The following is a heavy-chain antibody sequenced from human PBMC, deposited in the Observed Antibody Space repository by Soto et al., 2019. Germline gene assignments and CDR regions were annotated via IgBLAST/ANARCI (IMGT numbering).Heavy chain of an antibody. Sequence: EVHLVQSEVEVTKSGESLKISCKVSGYSFVNYWIGWVRQMPGKGLEWIGNVYPGDSDTDYSPSFQGRVTISADKSITTTYLQWSSLQASDTAIYYCARQSLSSSAFDFWGQGTLVIVSS. CDR3: ARQSLSSSAFDF. CDR1: GYSFVNYW. D-gene: IGHD6-13*01. V-gene: IGHV5-51*01. J-gene: IGHJ4*02. CDR2: VYPGDSDT.